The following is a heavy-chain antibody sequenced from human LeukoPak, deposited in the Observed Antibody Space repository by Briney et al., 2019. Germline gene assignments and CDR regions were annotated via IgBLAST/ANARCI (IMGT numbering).Heavy chain of an antibody. V-gene: IGHV1-24*01. CDR2: FDPEDGET. CDR1: GYTLTELS. Sequence: ASVKVSFTVSGYTLTELSMHWVRQAPGKELEWMGGFDPEDGETIYAQKFQGRVTMTRDMSTSTVYMELSSLRSEDTAVYYCARDLFPVEMAAYFDYWGQGTLVTVSS. J-gene: IGHJ4*02. D-gene: IGHD5-24*01. CDR3: ARDLFPVEMAAYFDY.